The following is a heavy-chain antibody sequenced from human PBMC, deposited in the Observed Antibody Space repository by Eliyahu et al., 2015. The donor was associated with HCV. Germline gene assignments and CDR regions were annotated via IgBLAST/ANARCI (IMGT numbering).Heavy chain of an antibody. V-gene: IGHV3-73*02. CDR2: IRSKANSYAT. D-gene: IGHD1-26*01. CDR1: GXXFSGCD. CDR3: TTGIVGATLKWGGY. J-gene: IGHJ4*02. Sequence: EVQLVESGGGLVQPGGSLXLSCAASGXXFSGCDSPGVRQASGKGLEXVGRIRSKANSYATAYAASVKGRFTISRDDSKNTAYLQMNSLKTEDTAVYYCTTGIVGATLKWGGYWGQGTLVTVSS.